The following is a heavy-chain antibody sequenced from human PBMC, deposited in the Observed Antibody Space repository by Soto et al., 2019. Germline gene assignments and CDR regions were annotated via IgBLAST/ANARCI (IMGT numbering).Heavy chain of an antibody. Sequence: ASVKVSCKASGYNFTSYYMHWVRQAPGQGLEWMGIIDPSGGSTSYAQKFQGRVSMTRDTSASTVYMDLSSLRSEDTAVYYCARDLTGGPTYYDFWSGYSPVDYWGLGTLVTVSS. D-gene: IGHD3-3*01. CDR1: GYNFTSYY. CDR3: ARDLTGGPTYYDFWSGYSPVDY. J-gene: IGHJ4*02. CDR2: IDPSGGST. V-gene: IGHV1-46*03.